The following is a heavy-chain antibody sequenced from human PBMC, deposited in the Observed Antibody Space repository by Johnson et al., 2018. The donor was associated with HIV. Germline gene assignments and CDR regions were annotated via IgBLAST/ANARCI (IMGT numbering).Heavy chain of an antibody. J-gene: IGHJ3*02. CDR1: GFSVSNNY. V-gene: IGHV3-30*18. Sequence: QVQLVESGGGVVQPGGSLRLSCAASGFSVSNNYMSWVRQAPGKGLEWVAVISYDGSNKYYADSMKGRFTISRDNSKKTLYLQMNSLRPEDTAVYYCAKETRDSRSAFDIWGQGTMVTVSP. CDR2: ISYDGSNK. D-gene: IGHD3-22*01. CDR3: AKETRDSRSAFDI.